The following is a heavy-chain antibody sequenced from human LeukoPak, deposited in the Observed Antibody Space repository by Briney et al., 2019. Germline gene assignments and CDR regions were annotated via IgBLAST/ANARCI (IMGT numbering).Heavy chain of an antibody. J-gene: IGHJ4*02. CDR1: GGTFSSYA. V-gene: IGHV1-69*13. CDR2: IIPIFSTA. Sequence: SVKVSCKASGGTFSSYAISWVRQAPGQGLEWMGGIIPIFSTANYAQKFQGRVTITADESTSTAYMELSSLRSEDTAVYYCARGGYDSSGYYPPFDYWGQGTLVTVSS. CDR3: ARGGYDSSGYYPPFDY. D-gene: IGHD3-22*01.